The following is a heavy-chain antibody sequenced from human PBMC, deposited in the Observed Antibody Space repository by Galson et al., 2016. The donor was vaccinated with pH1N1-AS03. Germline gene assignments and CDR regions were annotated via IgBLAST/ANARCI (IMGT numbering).Heavy chain of an antibody. Sequence: ETLSLTCTVSGGSISTYFWSWIRQPAGKGLEWIGHIHTSGSTNYSPSLKSRVIMSVDTSKNHFSLNLTSVTAADTAVYYCATGFLGGPYYFDYWGQGTLVTVSS. CDR1: GGSISTYF. CDR3: ATGFLGGPYYFDY. CDR2: IHTSGST. D-gene: IGHD3-3*01. J-gene: IGHJ4*02. V-gene: IGHV4-4*07.